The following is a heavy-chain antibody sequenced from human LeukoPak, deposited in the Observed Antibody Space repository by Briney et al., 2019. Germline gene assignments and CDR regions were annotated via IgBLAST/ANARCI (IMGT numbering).Heavy chain of an antibody. D-gene: IGHD3-22*01. CDR1: GGTFSSYA. CDR3: ARDEINYYDSSGYYPAAFDI. CDR2: IIPILGIA. Sequence: GASVKVSCTASGGTFSSYAISWVRQAPGQGLEWMGRIIPILGIANYAQKFQGRVTITADKSTSTAYMELSSLRSEDTAVYYCARDEINYYDSSGYYPAAFDIWGQGTMVTVSS. V-gene: IGHV1-69*04. J-gene: IGHJ3*02.